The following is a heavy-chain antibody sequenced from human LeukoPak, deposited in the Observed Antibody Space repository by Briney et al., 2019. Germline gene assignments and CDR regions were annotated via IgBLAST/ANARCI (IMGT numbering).Heavy chain of an antibody. CDR3: AGERGEEYSSGWYKTNYFYN. Sequence: PSETLSLTCTVSGHSFTSVTDYWAWIRPPPGKGLELIAIGDYSGGTYYNPSLESRVAISADMSKNQISLKLTSVTGADTAVYYCAGERGEEYSSGWYKTNYFYNWGQGIRVTVSS. V-gene: IGHV4-39*07. J-gene: IGHJ4*02. D-gene: IGHD6-19*01. CDR1: GHSFTSVTDY. CDR2: GDYSGGT.